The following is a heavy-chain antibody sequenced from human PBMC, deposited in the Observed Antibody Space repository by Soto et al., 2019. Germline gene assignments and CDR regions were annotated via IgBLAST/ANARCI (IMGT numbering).Heavy chain of an antibody. J-gene: IGHJ6*02. CDR2: IKQDGSEK. Sequence: GGSLRLSCAASGFTFSSYWMSWVRQAPGKGLEWVANIKQDGSEKYYVDSVKGRFTISRDNAKNSLYLQMNSLRAEDTAVYYCAGDLPDIVVVPAARATYYYYYGMDVWGQGTTVTVSS. D-gene: IGHD2-2*01. V-gene: IGHV3-7*05. CDR3: AGDLPDIVVVPAARATYYYYYGMDV. CDR1: GFTFSSYW.